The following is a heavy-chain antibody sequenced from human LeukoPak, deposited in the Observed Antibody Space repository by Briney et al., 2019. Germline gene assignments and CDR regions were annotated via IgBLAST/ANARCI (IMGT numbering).Heavy chain of an antibody. Sequence: SETLSLTCTVSGGSISSYYWSWIRQPPGKGVEWIGYIFHSGSTNYNPSLKSRVTISVDTSKNQFSLKLSSVTAADTAVYYCAGGYYYSYYYYMDVWGEGTTVTISS. CDR3: AGGYYYSYYYYMDV. CDR1: GGSISSYY. CDR2: IFHSGST. D-gene: IGHD5-18*01. J-gene: IGHJ6*03. V-gene: IGHV4-59*01.